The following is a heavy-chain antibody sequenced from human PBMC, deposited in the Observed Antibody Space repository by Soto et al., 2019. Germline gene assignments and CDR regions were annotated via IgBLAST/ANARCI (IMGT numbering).Heavy chain of an antibody. V-gene: IGHV3-21*01. D-gene: IGHD6-19*01. CDR2: ISSGRPDI. J-gene: IGHJ4*02. CDR1: GFSFDTYN. CDR3: ARDHLGIAAGDFDL. Sequence: PGGSLRLSCAASGFSFDTYNMNWVHQAPGKGLEWVSSISSGRPDIFYADSVRGRFTISRDDAKKSLFLQMNSLRADDTAVYYCARDHLGIAAGDFDLWGQGTLVTVSS.